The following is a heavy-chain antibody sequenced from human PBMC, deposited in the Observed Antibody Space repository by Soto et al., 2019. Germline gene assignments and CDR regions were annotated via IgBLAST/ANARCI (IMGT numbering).Heavy chain of an antibody. Sequence: PGGSLRLSCSASGFTFNDNPMYWVRQPPGKGLEYVSLISANGGSTHYADSVKGRFSISRDNSENTLYLQMNSLRAEDTAVYYCARIQLGYEAFDIWSQGTMVTVSS. CDR3: ARIQLGYEAFDI. D-gene: IGHD6-6*01. V-gene: IGHV3-64*04. CDR2: ISANGGST. J-gene: IGHJ3*02. CDR1: GFTFNDNP.